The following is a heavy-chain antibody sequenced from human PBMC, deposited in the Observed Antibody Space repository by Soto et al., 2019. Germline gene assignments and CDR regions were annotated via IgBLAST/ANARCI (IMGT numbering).Heavy chain of an antibody. CDR2: ISVSGGST. CDR3: AKGKGAWNVFSDY. Sequence: PGGSLRLSCAASGFTFSIYAMSLVRQSPGKGLEWVSAISVSGGSTYYADSVKGRFTISRDNSKNTLYLQMNSLRAEETDVYYCAKGKGAWNVFSDYWGQGTLITVSS. V-gene: IGHV3-23*01. J-gene: IGHJ4*02. CDR1: GFTFSIYA. D-gene: IGHD1-1*01.